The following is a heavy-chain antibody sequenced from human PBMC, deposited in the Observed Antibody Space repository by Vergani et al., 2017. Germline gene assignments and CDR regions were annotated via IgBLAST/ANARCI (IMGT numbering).Heavy chain of an antibody. Sequence: QVTLKESGPVLVKPTETLTLTCTVSGFSLSNARMGVSWIRQPPGKALEWLAHIFSNDEKSYSTSLKSRLTISKDTSKSQVVLTMTNMDPVDTATYYCARIGEGGSYYLRPYYFDYWGQGTLVTVSS. J-gene: IGHJ4*02. D-gene: IGHD1-26*01. V-gene: IGHV2-26*01. CDR1: GFSLSNARMG. CDR2: IFSNDEK. CDR3: ARIGEGGSYYLRPYYFDY.